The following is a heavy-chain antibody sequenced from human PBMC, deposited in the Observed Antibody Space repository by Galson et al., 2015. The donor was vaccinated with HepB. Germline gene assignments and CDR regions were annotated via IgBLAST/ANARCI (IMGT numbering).Heavy chain of an antibody. Sequence: SCKASGGTFSSYAMSWVRQAPGKGLEWVSAISGSGGSTYYTDSVKGRFTISRDNSKNTLYLQMNSLRAEDTAVYYCAKTGATWELRVGFDYWGQGTLVTVSS. CDR2: ISGSGGST. J-gene: IGHJ4*02. D-gene: IGHD1-26*01. CDR3: AKTGATWELRVGFDY. CDR1: GGTFSSYA. V-gene: IGHV3-23*01.